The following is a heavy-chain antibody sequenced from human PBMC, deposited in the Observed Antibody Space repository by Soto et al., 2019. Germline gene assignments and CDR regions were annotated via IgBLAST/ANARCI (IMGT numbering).Heavy chain of an antibody. CDR1: GFTFSSYA. J-gene: IGHJ6*02. Sequence: EVQLLESGGGLVQPGGSLRLSCAASGFTFSSYAMSWVRQAPGKGLEWVSAISGSGGSTYYADSVKGRFTISRDNSKNTLYLQMSSLRAEDTAVYYCAKHIYAYCSGGSCYFYGMDVWGQGTTVTVSS. CDR3: AKHIYAYCSGGSCYFYGMDV. V-gene: IGHV3-23*01. D-gene: IGHD2-15*01. CDR2: ISGSGGST.